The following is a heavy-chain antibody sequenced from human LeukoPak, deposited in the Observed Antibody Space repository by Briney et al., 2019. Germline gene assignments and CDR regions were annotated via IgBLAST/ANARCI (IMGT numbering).Heavy chain of an antibody. D-gene: IGHD2-8*01. J-gene: IGHJ6*03. CDR1: GFTFSSYA. CDR3: ANGNRCTSPNCLGYYYFYMDV. V-gene: IGHV3-23*01. CDR2: FSGSGGST. Sequence: GSLRLSCAASGFTFSSYAMNWVRQAPGRGREWVSGFSGSGGSTYYADSVKGRFTISRDNSKNTLYLQMNSLRAEDTAVYYCANGNRCTSPNCLGYYYFYMDVWGKGTTVTVSS.